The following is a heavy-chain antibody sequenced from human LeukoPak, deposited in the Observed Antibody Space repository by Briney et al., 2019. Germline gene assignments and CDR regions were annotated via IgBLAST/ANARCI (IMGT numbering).Heavy chain of an antibody. V-gene: IGHV1-2*06. CDR2: INPNSGCT. D-gene: IGHD3-10*01. CDR3: ARVTYGSGSYYIDY. Sequence: ASVKVSCKASGYTFTGYYMHWVRQAPGQGLEWMGRINPNSGCTNYAQKFQGRVTMTRDTSISTAYMELSRLRSDDTAVYYCARVTYGSGSYYIDYWGQGTLVTVSS. J-gene: IGHJ4*02. CDR1: GYTFTGYY.